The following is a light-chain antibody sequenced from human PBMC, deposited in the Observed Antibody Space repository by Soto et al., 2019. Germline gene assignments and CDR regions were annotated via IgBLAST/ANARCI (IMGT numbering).Light chain of an antibody. CDR1: QAIDSW. Sequence: DIQMTQSPSSVSASVGDRVTITCRASQAIDSWLAWYQQKPGEAPKLLIFTGSLLHSGVPPRFSGSGSGTDFTLTISSLEPEDFALYYCQHRSNWPPYTFGQGTRVDIK. V-gene: IGKV1-12*01. CDR3: QHRSNWPPYT. J-gene: IGKJ2*01. CDR2: TGS.